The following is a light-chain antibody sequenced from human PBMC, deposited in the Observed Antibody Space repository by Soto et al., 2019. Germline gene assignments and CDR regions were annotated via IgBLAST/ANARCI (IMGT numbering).Light chain of an antibody. Sequence: DIQMTQSPSTLSASVGDRVTITCRASQTISDWLAWYQQKPGKAPNLLIYKPSTLESGVPSRFSGSEAGTEFTLTITTLQPDDFATYYCLQYDSPWSVRHQCDSLWTFGQGTKVDI. CDR1: QTISDW. CDR3: LQYDSPWSVRHQCDSLWT. J-gene: IGKJ1*01. CDR2: KPS. V-gene: IGKV1-5*03.